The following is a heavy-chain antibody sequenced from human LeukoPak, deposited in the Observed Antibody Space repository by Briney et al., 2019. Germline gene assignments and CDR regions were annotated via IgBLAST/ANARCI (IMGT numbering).Heavy chain of an antibody. CDR2: ICYSGTT. J-gene: IGHJ5*01. D-gene: IGHD6-19*01. CDR3: ARHSPRRIAVAGTTWWFDP. V-gene: IGHV4-59*08. Sequence: SETLSLTCTVSGGSISNYCWSWIRQPPGKGLEWIGYICYSGTTNYNPSPKSRVTISVDRSKNQFSLKLISVTAADTAVYYCARHSPRRIAVAGTTWWFDPWGQGTLVTVSS. CDR1: GGSISNYC.